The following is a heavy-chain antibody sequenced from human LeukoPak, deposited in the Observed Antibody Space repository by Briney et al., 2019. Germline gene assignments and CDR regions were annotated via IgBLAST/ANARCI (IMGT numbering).Heavy chain of an antibody. CDR3: ARGPPNWGYVY. V-gene: IGHV1-8*01. CDR2: MSPNSGDT. D-gene: IGHD7-27*01. J-gene: IGHJ4*02. Sequence: ASVTVSCKASGYTFTSYDFNWVRQAPGQRPEWMGWMSPNSGDTGYAQKFQDRVTMTRNTSISTAYMELSSLRSDDTAVYYCARGPPNWGYVYWGPGALVTVSS. CDR1: GYTFTSYD.